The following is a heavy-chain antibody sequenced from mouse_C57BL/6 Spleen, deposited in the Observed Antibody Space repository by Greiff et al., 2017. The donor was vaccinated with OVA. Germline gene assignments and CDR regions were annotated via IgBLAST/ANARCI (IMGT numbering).Heavy chain of an antibody. J-gene: IGHJ2*01. D-gene: IGHD1-1*02. CDR3: ARHSGGKDYFDY. CDR2: ISSGGSYT. CDR1: GFTFSSYG. V-gene: IGHV5-6*02. Sequence: DVMLVESGGDLVKPGGSLKLSCAASGFTFSSYGMSWVRQTPDKRLEWVATISSGGSYTYYPDSVKGRFTISRDNAKNTLYLQMSSLKSEDTAMYYCARHSGGKDYFDYWGQGTTLTVSS.